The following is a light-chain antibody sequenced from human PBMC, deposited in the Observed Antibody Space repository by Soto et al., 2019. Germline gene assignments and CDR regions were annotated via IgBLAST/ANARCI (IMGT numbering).Light chain of an antibody. CDR1: RRDVGGYNY. CDR3: SSYTGSNNHV. V-gene: IGLV2-8*01. J-gene: IGLJ1*01. CDR2: EVS. Sequence: FSLTPPPSPSWFSGPSVTIPRPGTRRDVGGYNYVSWYQQHPGKAPKLMIYEVSKRPSGVPNRFSGSKSGNTASLTVSGLQAEDEADYYCSSYTGSNNHVFGTGTKVTVL.